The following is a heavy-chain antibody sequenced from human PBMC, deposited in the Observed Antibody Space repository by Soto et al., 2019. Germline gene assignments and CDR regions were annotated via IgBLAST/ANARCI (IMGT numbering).Heavy chain of an antibody. Sequence: GGSLRLSCAASGFTFSSYAMSWVRQAPGKGLEWVSAISGSGGSTYYADSVKGRFTISRDNSKNTLYLQMNSLRAEDTAVYYCASTLWDFWSGYYNHWGQGTRVTVSS. CDR2: ISGSGGST. CDR3: ASTLWDFWSGYYNH. CDR1: GFTFSSYA. V-gene: IGHV3-23*01. J-gene: IGHJ4*02. D-gene: IGHD3-3*01.